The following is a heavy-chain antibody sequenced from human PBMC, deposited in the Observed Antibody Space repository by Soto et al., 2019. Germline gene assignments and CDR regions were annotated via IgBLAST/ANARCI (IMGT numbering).Heavy chain of an antibody. CDR2: LNPNTGES. Sequence: ASVKVSCKASGYTFTSYDIYWVRQATGQGLEWMGRLNPNTGESGYAQKFQGRVTVTSDSSINTVHMELSGLTSEDTAVYYCARRAETNGWNGFGGAKYYFDFWGQGXLVTVSS. D-gene: IGHD1-1*01. CDR3: ARRAETNGWNGFGGAKYYFDF. V-gene: IGHV1-8*02. J-gene: IGHJ4*02. CDR1: GYTFTSYD.